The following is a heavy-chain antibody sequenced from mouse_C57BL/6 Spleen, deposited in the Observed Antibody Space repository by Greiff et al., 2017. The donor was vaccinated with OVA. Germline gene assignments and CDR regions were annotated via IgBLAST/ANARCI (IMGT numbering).Heavy chain of an antibody. V-gene: IGHV1-61*01. D-gene: IGHD2-5*01. CDR1: GYTFTSYW. CDR2: IYPSDSET. Sequence: VQLQQPGAELVRPGSSVKLSCKASGYTFTSYWMDWVKQRPGQGLEWIGNIYPSDSETHYNQKFKDKATLTVDKSSSTAYMQLSSLTSEDSAVYYCARYAYYSNYGFAYWGQGTLVTVSA. J-gene: IGHJ3*01. CDR3: ARYAYYSNYGFAY.